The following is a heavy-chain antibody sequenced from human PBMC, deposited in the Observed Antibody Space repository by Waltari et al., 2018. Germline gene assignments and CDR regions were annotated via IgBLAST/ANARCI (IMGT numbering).Heavy chain of an antibody. CDR1: GYTFYNFG. CDR2: ISGNNGDT. V-gene: IGHV1-18*01. J-gene: IGHJ4*02. Sequence: QVQLVQSGPEVKKPGASVEVSCKASGYTFYNFGIGWVRQAPGQGPGWMGWISGNNGDTSYAQKFQGRVTMTTDTPTNTAYMELRSLRSDDTAVYYCARGPSFLSAYSSGWPHFDNWGQGTLVTVSS. CDR3: ARGPSFLSAYSSGWPHFDN. D-gene: IGHD6-19*01.